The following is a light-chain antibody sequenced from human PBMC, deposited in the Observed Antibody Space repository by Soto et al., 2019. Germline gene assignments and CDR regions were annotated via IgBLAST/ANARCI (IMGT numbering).Light chain of an antibody. CDR1: QGIRND. J-gene: IGKJ4*01. Sequence: AIQMTQSPSSLSASVGDRFTITCRASQGIRNDLGWYQQKPGKAPKLLIYAASSLQSGVPSRFSGSGSGTDFTLTISSLQPEDFALYYCQQYGNSPLTFGGGTKVDIK. CDR2: AAS. CDR3: QQYGNSPLT. V-gene: IGKV1-6*01.